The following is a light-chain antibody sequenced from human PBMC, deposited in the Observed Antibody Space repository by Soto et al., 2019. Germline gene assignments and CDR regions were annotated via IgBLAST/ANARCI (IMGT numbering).Light chain of an antibody. V-gene: IGKV3-20*01. CDR2: GAS. Sequence: IVLTQSPGTLSLSPGERATFSCRASQSVSSSYIAWYQQKPGQAPWLLIYGASTRATGIPARFSGSGSGTDFTLTITRLEPEDFAMYYCQRYDSFRTFGQGTKV. J-gene: IGKJ1*01. CDR1: QSVSSSY. CDR3: QRYDSFRT.